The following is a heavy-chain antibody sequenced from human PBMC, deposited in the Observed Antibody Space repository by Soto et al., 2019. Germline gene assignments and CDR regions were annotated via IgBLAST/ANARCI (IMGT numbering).Heavy chain of an antibody. Sequence: SEPLSLTCTVAGGYISSGGYYWSWIRQHPGKGLEWIGYIYYSGSTYYNPSLKSRVTISVDTSKNQFSLKLSSVTAADTAVYYCARNYLTSYCSGGSCSSRWFDPWGQGTLVPVSS. CDR1: GGYISSGGYY. CDR2: IYYSGST. D-gene: IGHD2-15*01. V-gene: IGHV4-31*03. CDR3: ARNYLTSYCSGGSCSSRWFDP. J-gene: IGHJ5*02.